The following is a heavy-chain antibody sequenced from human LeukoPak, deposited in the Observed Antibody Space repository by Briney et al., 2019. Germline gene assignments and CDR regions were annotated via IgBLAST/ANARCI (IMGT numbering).Heavy chain of an antibody. CDR2: IYHSGST. CDR3: ASGFGELSSLFDY. Sequence: SGTLSLTCAVSGGSISSSDWWSWVRQPPGKGLEWIGEIYHSGSTNYNPSLKSRVTISVDKSKNQFSLKLSSVTAADTAVYYCASGFGELSSLFDYWGQGTLVTVSS. CDR1: GGSISSSDW. D-gene: IGHD3-10*01. V-gene: IGHV4-4*02. J-gene: IGHJ4*02.